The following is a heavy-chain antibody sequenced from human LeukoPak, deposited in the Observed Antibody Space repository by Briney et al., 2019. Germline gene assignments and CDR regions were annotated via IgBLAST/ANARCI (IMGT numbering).Heavy chain of an antibody. V-gene: IGHV3-23*01. J-gene: IGHJ3*02. CDR3: AKFLELLYDAFDI. D-gene: IGHD1-7*01. CDR1: GFTFSSYA. CDR2: ISGSGGST. Sequence: PGGSLRLSCAASGFTFSSYAMSWVRQAPGKGLEWVSAISGSGGSTYYADSVKGRFTISRDNSKNTPYLQMNSLRAEDTAVYYCAKFLELLYDAFDIWGQGTMVTVSS.